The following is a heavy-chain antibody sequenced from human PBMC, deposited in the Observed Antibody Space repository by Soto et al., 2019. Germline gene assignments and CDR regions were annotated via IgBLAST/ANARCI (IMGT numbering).Heavy chain of an antibody. V-gene: IGHV3-30*18. D-gene: IGHD3-3*01. CDR1: GFTFSSYG. Sequence: QVQLVESGGGVVQPGRSLRLSCAASGFTFSSYGMHWVRQAPGKGLEWVAVISYDGSNKYYADSVKGRFTISRDNSKNTLYLQMNSLRAEDTAVYYCAKDGGRAIFGVVTYYYGMDVWGQGTTVTVSS. CDR2: ISYDGSNK. CDR3: AKDGGRAIFGVVTYYYGMDV. J-gene: IGHJ6*02.